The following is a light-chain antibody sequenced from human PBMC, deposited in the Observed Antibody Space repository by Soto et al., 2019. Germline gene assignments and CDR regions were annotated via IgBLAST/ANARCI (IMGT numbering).Light chain of an antibody. Sequence: IQMTQSPSTLSASVGDRVTITCRASQSISSWLAWYQQKPGKAPKLLIYDASSLESGVPSRCIGSGSATEFTLTISSLQHDDFATYYCQQYNSYSLYTFGQGTKLEIK. CDR2: DAS. CDR3: QQYNSYSLYT. J-gene: IGKJ2*01. CDR1: QSISSW. V-gene: IGKV1-5*01.